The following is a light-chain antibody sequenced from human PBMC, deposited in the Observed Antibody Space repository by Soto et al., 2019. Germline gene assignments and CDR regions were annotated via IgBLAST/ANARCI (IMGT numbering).Light chain of an antibody. CDR1: QSISSY. Sequence: DIQMTQSPSSLSASVGDRVTITCRASQSISSYLNWYQQKPGKAPKLLIYAASSLQSGVPSRFSGSGSGTDFTRTISSLQPEDFATYYGQQSYSTPFTFGTGNKVDIK. J-gene: IGKJ3*01. CDR3: QQSYSTPFT. V-gene: IGKV1-39*01. CDR2: AAS.